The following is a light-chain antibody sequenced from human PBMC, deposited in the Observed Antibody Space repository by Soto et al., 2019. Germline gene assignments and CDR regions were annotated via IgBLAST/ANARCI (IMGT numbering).Light chain of an antibody. CDR3: QQSYSTPQT. Sequence: DIQMTQSPSSLSASVGDRVTITCRASQSISSYLNWYHQKPGKAPKLLIYAASSLQSGVPSRFSGSGSGTDFTLTISKLQPEDFATYYCQQSYSTPQTFGQGTKVEIK. V-gene: IGKV1-39*01. CDR1: QSISSY. J-gene: IGKJ1*01. CDR2: AAS.